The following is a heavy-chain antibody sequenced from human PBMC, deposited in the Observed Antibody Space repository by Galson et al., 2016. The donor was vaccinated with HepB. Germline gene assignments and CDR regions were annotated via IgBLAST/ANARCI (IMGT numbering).Heavy chain of an antibody. CDR1: GYLFTGYY. J-gene: IGHJ4*02. CDR3: AKLGVGHTPAC. V-gene: IGHV1-2*06. Sequence: SVKVSCKASGYLFTGYYMHWVRQAPGQGLEWMGRINPNTGDTVYAQSFQGRVTMTSDTSLSTSYMELITLRSADTAVYYCAKLGVGHTPACWGQGTLVTVSS. CDR2: INPNTGDT. D-gene: IGHD1-26*01.